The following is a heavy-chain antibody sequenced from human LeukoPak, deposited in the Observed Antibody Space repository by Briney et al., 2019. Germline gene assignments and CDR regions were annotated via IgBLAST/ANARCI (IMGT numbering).Heavy chain of an antibody. Sequence: PSETLSLTCTVSGGSISSYYWSWIRQPAGKGLEWIGRIYTSGSTNYNPSLKSRVTMSVDTSKNQFSLKLSSVTAADTAVYYCARVRYFDWLSPTYNWFDPWGQGTLVTVSS. D-gene: IGHD3-9*01. V-gene: IGHV4-4*07. CDR1: GGSISSYY. CDR3: ARVRYFDWLSPTYNWFDP. J-gene: IGHJ5*02. CDR2: IYTSGST.